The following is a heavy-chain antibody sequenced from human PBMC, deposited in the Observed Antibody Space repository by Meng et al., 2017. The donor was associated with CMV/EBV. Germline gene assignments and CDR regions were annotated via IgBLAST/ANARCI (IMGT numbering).Heavy chain of an antibody. Sequence: WGAGLLKPTGTRSLTCHVSGGSISSSSYYWGWIRQPPGKGLEWIGSIYYSGSTYYNPSLKSRVTISVDTSKNQFSLKLSSVTAADTAVYYCARGGIAAAGLHWGQGTLVTVSS. V-gene: IGHV4-39*07. CDR2: IYYSGST. J-gene: IGHJ4*02. CDR3: ARGGIAAAGLH. D-gene: IGHD6-13*01. CDR1: GGSISSSSYY.